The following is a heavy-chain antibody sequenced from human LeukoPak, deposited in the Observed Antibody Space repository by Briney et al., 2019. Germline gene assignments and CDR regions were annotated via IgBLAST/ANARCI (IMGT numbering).Heavy chain of an antibody. CDR2: INPYNGNT. J-gene: IGHJ6*02. D-gene: IGHD4-23*01. CDR1: GYTYTRYR. Sequence: ASVRVCCKPAGYTYTRYRIIWVREAPGQGLEWMGWINPYNGNTNYAQKLQGRVTMTTDTSTSTAYMELRSLRSDDTAVYYCARDGATVVSNYYYYYGMDVWGQGTTVTVSS. CDR3: ARDGATVVSNYYYYYGMDV. V-gene: IGHV1-18*01.